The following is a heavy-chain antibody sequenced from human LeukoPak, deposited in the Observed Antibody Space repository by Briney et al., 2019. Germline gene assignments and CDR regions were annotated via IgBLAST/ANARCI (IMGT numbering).Heavy chain of an antibody. V-gene: IGHV3-30*04. CDR3: ARITIQYYYGMDV. CDR2: ISYDGSNK. CDR1: GFTFSSYA. Sequence: GGSLRLSCAASGFTFSSYAMHWVRQAPGKGLEWVAVISYDGSNKYYADSVKGRFTISRDNSKNTLYLQMNSLRAEDTAVYYCARITIQYYYGMDVWGQGTAVTVSS. D-gene: IGHD5-24*01. J-gene: IGHJ6*02.